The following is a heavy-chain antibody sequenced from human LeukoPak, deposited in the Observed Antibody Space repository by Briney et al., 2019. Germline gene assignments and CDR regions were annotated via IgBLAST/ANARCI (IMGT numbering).Heavy chain of an antibody. Sequence: ASVKVSCKTSGYTFTGYSMHWLRQAPGQGLEWMGRINPKSGDTKDAGTFRGGLTMTRETTISTAYIGQRRLKSDDTAVYYCATLGRNYDYWGQGTLVTVSS. V-gene: IGHV1-2*06. D-gene: IGHD1-7*01. CDR1: GYTFTGYS. CDR2: INPKSGDT. J-gene: IGHJ4*02. CDR3: ATLGRNYDY.